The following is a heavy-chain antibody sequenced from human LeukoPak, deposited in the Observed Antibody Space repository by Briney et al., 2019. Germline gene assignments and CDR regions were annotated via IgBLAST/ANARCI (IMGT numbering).Heavy chain of an antibody. CDR3: ARLRYYDYVWGSYRFGWFDP. D-gene: IGHD3-16*02. CDR1: GYSFTSYW. Sequence: GESLKISCKGSGYSFTSYWIGWVRQMPGKGLEWMGIIYPGDSDTRYSPSFQGQVTTSADKSISTAYLQWSSLKASDTAMYYCARLRYYDYVWGSYRFGWFDPWGQGTLVTVSS. CDR2: IYPGDSDT. V-gene: IGHV5-51*01. J-gene: IGHJ5*02.